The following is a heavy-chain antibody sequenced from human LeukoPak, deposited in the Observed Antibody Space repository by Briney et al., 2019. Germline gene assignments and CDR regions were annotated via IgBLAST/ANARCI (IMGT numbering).Heavy chain of an antibody. CDR3: AREGTAGTNLNWFDP. D-gene: IGHD1-1*01. CDR1: GGSISSYY. Sequence: PSETLSLTCTVSGGSISSYYWSWIRQPPGKGLEWIGYISFSGSTNFNPSLKSRVTISVDTSKNQFSLKLSSVTAADTAVYYCAREGTAGTNLNWFDPWGQGTLVTVSS. CDR2: ISFSGST. J-gene: IGHJ5*02. V-gene: IGHV4-59*01.